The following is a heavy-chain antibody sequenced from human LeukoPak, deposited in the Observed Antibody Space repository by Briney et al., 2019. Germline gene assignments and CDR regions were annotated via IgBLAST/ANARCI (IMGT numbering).Heavy chain of an antibody. CDR2: ISGSGGST. CDR1: GFTFSSYA. J-gene: IGHJ4*02. Sequence: PGGSLRLSCVASGFTFSSYAMSWVRQAPGKGLEWVSGISGSGGSTYYADSVKGRFTISRDNSKNTLYLQMNSLRAEDTAVYYCAKGEGPLGYCYITSCYEGFDYWGQGTLVTVSS. D-gene: IGHD2-2*01. V-gene: IGHV3-23*01. CDR3: AKGEGPLGYCYITSCYEGFDY.